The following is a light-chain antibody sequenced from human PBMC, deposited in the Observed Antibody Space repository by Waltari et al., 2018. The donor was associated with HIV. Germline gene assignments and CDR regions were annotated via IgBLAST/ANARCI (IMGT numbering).Light chain of an antibody. J-gene: IGLJ3*02. CDR3: ATWDDSLNAWV. CDR2: RYG. V-gene: IGLV1-44*01. Sequence: QSVLNQSPSASGTPGQRVIISCSGSSSNIGSNTVTWYQQFPGTAPKLPLYRYGQPPSGVPERFSGAKSATSASLAISGLRSEDEADYYCATWDDSLNAWVFGGGTKLTVL. CDR1: SSNIGSNT.